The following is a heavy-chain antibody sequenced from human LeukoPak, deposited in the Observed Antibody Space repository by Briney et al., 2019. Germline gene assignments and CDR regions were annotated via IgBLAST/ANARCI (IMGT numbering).Heavy chain of an antibody. Sequence: GGSLRPSCATTGITFSNAWMSRVRQAPGKGLEWVGRIKSKTDGGTTDYAAPVKGRFTISRDDSKNTLYLQMNSLKTEDTAVYYCTTDGEVIWFDPWGQGTLVTVSS. D-gene: IGHD3-16*01. J-gene: IGHJ5*02. CDR1: GITFSNAW. CDR3: TTDGEVIWFDP. CDR2: IKSKTDGGTT. V-gene: IGHV3-15*01.